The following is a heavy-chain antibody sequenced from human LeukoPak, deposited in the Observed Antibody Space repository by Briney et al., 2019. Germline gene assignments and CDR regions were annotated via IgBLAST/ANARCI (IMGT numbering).Heavy chain of an antibody. J-gene: IGHJ4*02. D-gene: IGHD3-22*01. CDR2: ISAYNGNT. Sequence: ASVKVSCKASGYTFTSYGISWVRQAPGQGLEWMGWISAYNGNTNYAQKLQDRVTMTTDTSTSTAYMELRSLRSDDTAVYYCARDRPKEYYYDSSGYLTWFDYWGQGTLVTVSS. CDR1: GYTFTSYG. V-gene: IGHV1-18*01. CDR3: ARDRPKEYYYDSSGYLTWFDY.